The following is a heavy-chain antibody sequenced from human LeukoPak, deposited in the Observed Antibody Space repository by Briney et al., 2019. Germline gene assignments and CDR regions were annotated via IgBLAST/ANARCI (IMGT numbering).Heavy chain of an antibody. CDR1: GYTFTGYY. J-gene: IGHJ6*02. CDR2: ITPNSGGT. V-gene: IGHV1-2*02. D-gene: IGHD3-10*01. CDR3: ASELWFGELYSMDV. Sequence: ASVKVSCKASGYTFTGYYMHWVRQAPGQGLEWMGWITPNSGGTNYAQKFQGRVAMTRDTSISTAYMELSRLRSGDTAVYYCASELWFGELYSMDVWGQGTTVTVSS.